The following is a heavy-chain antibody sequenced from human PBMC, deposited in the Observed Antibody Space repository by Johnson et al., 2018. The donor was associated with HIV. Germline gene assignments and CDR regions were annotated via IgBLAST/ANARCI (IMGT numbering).Heavy chain of an antibody. Sequence: VQLVESGGGLIQPGGSLRLSCAASGFTVSRNYMSWVRQAPGKGLEWVSVIYSGGSTYYADSVKGRFTISRDNSKNTLYLQMNSLRAEDTAVYYCARDKPDALDWRMGAFDIWGQGTMVTVSS. CDR1: GFTVSRNY. V-gene: IGHV3-53*01. D-gene: IGHD3-3*01. J-gene: IGHJ3*02. CDR2: IYSGGST. CDR3: ARDKPDALDWRMGAFDI.